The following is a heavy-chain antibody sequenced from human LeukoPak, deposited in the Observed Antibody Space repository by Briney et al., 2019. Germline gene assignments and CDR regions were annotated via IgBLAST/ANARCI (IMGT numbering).Heavy chain of an antibody. D-gene: IGHD3-22*01. CDR1: GYTFTSYY. CDR3: ARGHMDYYDSSGPDY. CDR2: INPSGGST. J-gene: IGHJ4*02. Sequence: ASVKVSCKASGYTFTSYYMHWVRQAPGQGLEWMGIINPSGGSTSYAQKFQDRVTMTRDTSTSTVYMELSSLRSEDTAVYYCARGHMDYYDSSGPDYWGQGTLVTVSS. V-gene: IGHV1-46*01.